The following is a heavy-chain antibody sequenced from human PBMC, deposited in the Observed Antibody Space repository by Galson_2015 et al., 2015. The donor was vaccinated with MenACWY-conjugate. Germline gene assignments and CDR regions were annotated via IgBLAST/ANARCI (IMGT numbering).Heavy chain of an antibody. V-gene: IGHV3-30*04. J-gene: IGHJ6*02. CDR2: ISYDGSNK. D-gene: IGHD1-26*01. CDR1: GFSFSSYD. Sequence: SLILSCAASGFSFSSYDMHWVRQAPGKGLDWVAVISYDGSNKYYADSVKGRLTISRDKNTLYLEMISLRGEDTAVYYCARVYSGSPDYGMDVWGQGTTVTVSS. CDR3: ARVYSGSPDYGMDV.